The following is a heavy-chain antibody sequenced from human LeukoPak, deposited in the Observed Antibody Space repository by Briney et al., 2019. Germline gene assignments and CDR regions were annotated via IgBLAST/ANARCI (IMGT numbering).Heavy chain of an antibody. CDR2: INPNSGGT. J-gene: IGHJ4*02. Sequence: ASVKVSCKASGYTFTGYYMHWVRQAPGQGLEWMGWINPNSGGTNYAQKFHGRVTMTRDTSISTAYMELSSLRSDDTAVHYCARGEITSGGVIVVFDYWGQGTLVTVSS. V-gene: IGHV1-2*02. CDR3: ARGEITSGGVIVVFDY. CDR1: GYTFTGYY. D-gene: IGHD3-16*02.